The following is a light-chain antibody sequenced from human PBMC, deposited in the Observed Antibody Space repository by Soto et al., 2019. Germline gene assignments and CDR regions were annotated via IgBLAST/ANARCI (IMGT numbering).Light chain of an antibody. CDR2: AAS. V-gene: IGKV1D-12*01. J-gene: IGKJ4*01. CDR3: QQADSFPLT. Sequence: DIQMTQSPSSVSASVGDRIIITCRASQYISTWLAWYQQKPGEAPKLLIFAASRLHGGVPSRFSGSGSGTDFTLTINNLQPEDFATDYCQQADSFPLTLGGETKVEVK. CDR1: QYISTW.